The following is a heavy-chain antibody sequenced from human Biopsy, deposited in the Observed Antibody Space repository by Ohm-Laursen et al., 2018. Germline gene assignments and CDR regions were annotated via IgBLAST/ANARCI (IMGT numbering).Heavy chain of an antibody. Sequence: TLSLTCAVYGESFNGYYWSWIRQTPGKGLEWIGEINHSGRTNYSPSLKSRVTISVDTSKNQFSLKVRSVTAADTAVYYCVRGVDYYDPYHYYALDVWGQGTTVTVSS. CDR1: GESFNGYY. CDR3: VRGVDYYDPYHYYALDV. J-gene: IGHJ6*02. V-gene: IGHV4-34*01. D-gene: IGHD3-22*01. CDR2: INHSGRT.